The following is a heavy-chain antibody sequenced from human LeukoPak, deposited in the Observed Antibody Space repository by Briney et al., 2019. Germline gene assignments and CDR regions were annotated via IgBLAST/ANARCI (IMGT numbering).Heavy chain of an antibody. CDR3: ARGVNYDFWSGLNWFDP. D-gene: IGHD3-3*01. J-gene: IGHJ5*02. CDR1: GGSISSYY. Sequence: PSETLSLTCTVSGGSISSYYWSWIRQPPGKGLEWIGYIYYSGSTNYNPSLKSRVTISVDTSKNQFSLKLSSVTAADTAVYYCARGVNYDFWSGLNWFDPWGQGTLVTVSS. CDR2: IYYSGST. V-gene: IGHV4-59*08.